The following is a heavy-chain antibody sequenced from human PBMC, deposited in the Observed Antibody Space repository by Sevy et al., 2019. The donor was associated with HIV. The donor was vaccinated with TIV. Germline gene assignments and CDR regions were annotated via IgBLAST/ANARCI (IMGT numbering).Heavy chain of an antibody. CDR1: GFTFSSYW. D-gene: IGHD1-26*01. CDR3: SRVSGSFGWFDP. J-gene: IGHJ5*02. V-gene: IGHV3-7*01. CDR2: IRHDGSEK. Sequence: GGSLRLSCAASGFTFSSYWLPWVRQAPGKGLEWVANIRHDGSEKYFVDSVKGRFTISRDNAKNSVYLQMSSLRTEDTAMYYCSRVSGSFGWFDPWGQGTLVTVSS.